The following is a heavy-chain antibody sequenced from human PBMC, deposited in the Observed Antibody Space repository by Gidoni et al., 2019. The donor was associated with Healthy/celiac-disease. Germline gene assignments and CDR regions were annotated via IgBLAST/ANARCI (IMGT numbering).Heavy chain of an antibody. CDR3: ARLAGYGGEFDY. CDR2: IYTSGST. V-gene: IGHV4-61*02. Sequence: QVQLQESGPGLVKPSQTLSLTCTVSGGSISSGSYYWSWIRQPAGKGLEWIGSIYTSGSTNYKPALKSRVTMSVDKSKNQFSLKLSSVTAADTAVYYCARLAGYGGEFDYWGQGTLVTVSS. CDR1: GGSISSGSYY. J-gene: IGHJ4*02. D-gene: IGHD4-17*01.